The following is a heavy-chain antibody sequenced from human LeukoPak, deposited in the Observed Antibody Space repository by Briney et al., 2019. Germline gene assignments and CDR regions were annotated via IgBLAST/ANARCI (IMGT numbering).Heavy chain of an antibody. Sequence: GGSLRLSCAASGLNLTTYAMGWVRQAPGKGLEWVSVISDRGDSTYYGDSVKGRFTISRDNAKNSVDLQMNSLRAEDTAVYYCARGVSGWYQGLGYWGQGTLVTVSS. D-gene: IGHD6-19*01. CDR2: ISDRGDST. V-gene: IGHV3-23*01. J-gene: IGHJ4*02. CDR3: ARGVSGWYQGLGY. CDR1: GLNLTTYA.